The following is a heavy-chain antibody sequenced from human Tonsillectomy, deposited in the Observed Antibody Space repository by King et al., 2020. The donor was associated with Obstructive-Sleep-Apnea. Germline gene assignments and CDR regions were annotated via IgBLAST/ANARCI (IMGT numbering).Heavy chain of an antibody. CDR2: ISYSGST. Sequence: VQLQESGPGLVKPSETLSLTCTVSGGSISSHYWSWIRQPPGKGLEWIGYISYSGSTNYNPSLKSRVTISVDTSKNQFSLKLSSVTAADTAVYYCARRSYSSRWYPFDYWGQGTLVTVSS. D-gene: IGHD6-13*01. V-gene: IGHV4-59*08. CDR1: GGSISSHY. J-gene: IGHJ4*02. CDR3: ARRSYSSRWYPFDY.